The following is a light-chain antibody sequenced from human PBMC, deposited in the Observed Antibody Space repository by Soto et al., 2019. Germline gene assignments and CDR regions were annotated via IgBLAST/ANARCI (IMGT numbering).Light chain of an antibody. V-gene: IGLV2-14*01. CDR2: DVS. Sequence: QSALTQPASVSGSPGQSITISCTGTSSDVGGYNYVSWYQQHPGKAPKLMICDVSNRPSGVSNRFSGSKSGNTASLTISGLQAEDEADYYCSSYTSSSTRLYVFGTGTKLTVL. CDR1: SSDVGGYNY. J-gene: IGLJ1*01. CDR3: SSYTSSSTRLYV.